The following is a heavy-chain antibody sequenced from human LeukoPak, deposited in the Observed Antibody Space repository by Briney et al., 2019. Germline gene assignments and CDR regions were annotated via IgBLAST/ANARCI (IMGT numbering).Heavy chain of an antibody. D-gene: IGHD6-6*01. J-gene: IGHJ4*02. CDR2: INHSGSA. CDR3: ARAGEYSSSPPASPRYDY. CDR1: GGSFSGYY. Sequence: SETLSLTCAVSGGSFSGYYWTWIRQPPGKGLEWIGEINHSGSANYNPSLKSRVTISVDTSKNQFSLKLSSVTAADTAVYYCARAGEYSSSPPASPRYDYWGQGTLVTVSS. V-gene: IGHV4-34*01.